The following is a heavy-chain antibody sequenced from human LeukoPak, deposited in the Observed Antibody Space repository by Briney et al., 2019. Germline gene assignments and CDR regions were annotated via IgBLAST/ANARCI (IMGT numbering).Heavy chain of an antibody. CDR1: GFTVSTNC. CDR3: ARVDTVMAYYFDL. J-gene: IGHJ4*02. D-gene: IGHD5-18*01. CDR2: IYSGGTT. Sequence: GGSLRLSCAASGFTVSTNCMTWVRQAPGKGLGWVSTIYSGGTTYYADSVMGRFTISRHNSRNTLYLQMNSLRAEDTAVYYCARVDTVMAYYFDLWGQGTLVTVSS. V-gene: IGHV3-53*04.